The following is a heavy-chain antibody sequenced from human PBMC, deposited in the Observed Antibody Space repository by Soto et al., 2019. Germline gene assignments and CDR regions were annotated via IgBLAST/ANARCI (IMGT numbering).Heavy chain of an antibody. D-gene: IGHD3-16*02. CDR1: GFTFSNAW. CDR2: IKSKIDGGTM. V-gene: IGHV3-15*05. J-gene: IGHJ4*02. Sequence: EVQLVESGGGLVKPGGSLRLSCAASGFTFSNAWMSWVRQAPGKGLEWVARIKSKIDGGTMDHAATLKGRFTISRDDSKNTLYLEIDSLETEDTAVYLCTTYDFIWGSYRYRVAYWGQGVLVTVSS. CDR3: TTYDFIWGSYRYRVAY.